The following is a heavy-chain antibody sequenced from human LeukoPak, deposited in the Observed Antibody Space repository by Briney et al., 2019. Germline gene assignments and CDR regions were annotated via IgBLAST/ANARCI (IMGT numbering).Heavy chain of an antibody. D-gene: IGHD4/OR15-4a*01. Sequence: PGGSLRLSCAASGFTFSSYAMSWVRQAPGKGLEWVSAISGSGGSTHYADSVKGRSTISRDNSKNTLYLQMNSLRAEDTAVYYCASGDYGNWFDPWGQGTLVTVSS. CDR1: GFTFSSYA. V-gene: IGHV3-23*01. CDR2: ISGSGGST. CDR3: ASGDYGNWFDP. J-gene: IGHJ5*02.